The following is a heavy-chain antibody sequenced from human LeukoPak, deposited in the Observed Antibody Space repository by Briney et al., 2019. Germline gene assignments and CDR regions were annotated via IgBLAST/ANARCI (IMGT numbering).Heavy chain of an antibody. CDR3: ARGITMVRGVIAPLDNWFDP. D-gene: IGHD3-10*01. Sequence: PGGSLRLSCAASGFTFSNAWMSWVRQAPGKGLEWVSSISSSSSYIYYADSVKGRFTISRDNAKNSLYLQMNSLRAEDTAVYYCARGITMVRGVIAPLDNWFDPWGQGTLVTVSS. V-gene: IGHV3-21*01. CDR2: ISSSSSYI. CDR1: GFTFSNAW. J-gene: IGHJ5*02.